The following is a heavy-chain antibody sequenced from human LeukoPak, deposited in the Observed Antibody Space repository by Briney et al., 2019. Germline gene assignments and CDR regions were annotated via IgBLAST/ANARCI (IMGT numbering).Heavy chain of an antibody. CDR2: ISASGSTT. CDR1: GFTFSSYE. J-gene: IGHJ3*02. Sequence: GGSLRLSCAASGFTFSSYEMSWVRQPPGKGLEWVSYISASGSTTYYADSVKGRFTISRDNAKNSLYLQMNSLRAEDTAVYYCARDGGTTMVRSFDIWGQGTMVTVSS. V-gene: IGHV3-48*03. CDR3: ARDGGTTMVRSFDI. D-gene: IGHD4/OR15-4a*01.